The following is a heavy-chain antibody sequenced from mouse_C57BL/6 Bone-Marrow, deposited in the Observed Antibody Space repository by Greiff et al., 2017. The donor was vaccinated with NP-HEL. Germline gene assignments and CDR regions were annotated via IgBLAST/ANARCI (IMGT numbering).Heavy chain of an antibody. Sequence: ESGPGLVKPSQSLSLTCSVTGYSITSGYYWNWIRQFPGNKLEWMGYISYDGSNNYNPSLKNRISITRDPSKNQFFLKLNSVTTEDTATYYCARDQDYYGSPWFAYWGQGTLVTVSA. CDR2: ISYDGSN. D-gene: IGHD1-1*01. CDR1: GYSITSGYY. V-gene: IGHV3-6*01. J-gene: IGHJ3*01. CDR3: ARDQDYYGSPWFAY.